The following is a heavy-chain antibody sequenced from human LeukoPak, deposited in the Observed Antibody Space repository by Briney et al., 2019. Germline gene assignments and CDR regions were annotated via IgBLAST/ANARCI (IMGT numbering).Heavy chain of an antibody. CDR3: AKDRTGNQPYYFDS. CDR2: ISGSGSSA. V-gene: IGHV3-23*01. J-gene: IGHJ4*02. CDR1: GFIFSTYA. Sequence: GGTLRLSCAASGFIFSTYAMSWVRQAPGKGLEGVSAISGSGSSAYYADSVKGRFTISRDNSKNTLYLQMNSLRAEDTAVYYCAKDRTGNQPYYFDSWGQGTLVTVSS. D-gene: IGHD7-27*01.